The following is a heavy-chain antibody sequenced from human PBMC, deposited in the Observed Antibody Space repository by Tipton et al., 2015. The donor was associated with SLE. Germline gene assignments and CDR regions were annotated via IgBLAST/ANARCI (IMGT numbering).Heavy chain of an antibody. V-gene: IGHV1-18*04. CDR2: ISGDNSST. Sequence: QLVQSGAEVKKPGASVKVSCKASGYTFSNYGISWVRQAPGQGLEWMGWISGDNSSTNYAQNLQGRIIMTTDTSTSTAYLELSSLRSDDTAVYFCARDPYFQMTKYSGNWGYFQHWGQGTLVSVSS. J-gene: IGHJ1*01. CDR1: GYTFSNYG. CDR3: ARDPYFQMTKYSGNWGYFQH. D-gene: IGHD7-27*01.